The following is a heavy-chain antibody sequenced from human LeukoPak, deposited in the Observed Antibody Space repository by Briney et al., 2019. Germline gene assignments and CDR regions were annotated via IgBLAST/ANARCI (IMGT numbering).Heavy chain of an antibody. CDR1: EFTFSTYG. Sequence: GGSLRLSCAGSEFTFSTYGLHWVPQAPGKGLEGVAVIWYDGSNKYYADSVKGRFTISRDNSKNTLYLQMNSLRAEDTAVYYCARDLPYGDYAFDYWGQGTLVTVSS. J-gene: IGHJ4*02. V-gene: IGHV3-33*01. CDR3: ARDLPYGDYAFDY. D-gene: IGHD4-17*01. CDR2: IWYDGSNK.